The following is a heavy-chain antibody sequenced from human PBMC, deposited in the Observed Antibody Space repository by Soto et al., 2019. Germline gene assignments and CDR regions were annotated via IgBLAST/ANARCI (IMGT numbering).Heavy chain of an antibody. CDR2: IIPIFGTA. Sequence: ASVKVSCKASGGTFSSYAISWVRQAPGQGLEWMGGIIPIFGTANYAQKFQGRVTITADESTSTAYMELSSLRSEDTAVYYCARNTMIVVAFPDAFDIWGQGTMVTVSS. J-gene: IGHJ3*02. CDR3: ARNTMIVVAFPDAFDI. D-gene: IGHD3-22*01. CDR1: GGTFSSYA. V-gene: IGHV1-69*13.